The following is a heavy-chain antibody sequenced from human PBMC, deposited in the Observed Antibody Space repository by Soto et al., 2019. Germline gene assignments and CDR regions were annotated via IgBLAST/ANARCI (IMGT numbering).Heavy chain of an antibody. D-gene: IGHD3-22*01. J-gene: IGHJ4*02. Sequence: QLQLQESGPGLVKPSETLSLTCTVSGGSISSSSYYWGWIRQPPGKGLEWIGSIYYSGSTYYNPSLKSRVTISVDTSKNQFSLKLSSVTAADTAVYYCARDSLYDSSGYYFDYWGQGTLVTVSS. CDR2: IYYSGST. V-gene: IGHV4-39*02. CDR3: ARDSLYDSSGYYFDY. CDR1: GGSISSSSYY.